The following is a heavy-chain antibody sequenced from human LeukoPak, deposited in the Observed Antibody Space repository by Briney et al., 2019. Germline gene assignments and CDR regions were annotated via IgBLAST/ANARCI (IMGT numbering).Heavy chain of an antibody. CDR3: ASAWHLGIVVVMLDS. CDR1: GFTFSSYS. CDR2: ISSSSSYI. D-gene: IGHD3-22*01. V-gene: IGHV3-21*01. Sequence: PGGSLRLSCAASGFTFSSYSMNWVRQAPGKGLEWVSFISSSSSYIYYADSVKGRFTISRDNAKNSLYLQMNSLRAEDTAVYYCASAWHLGIVVVMLDSWGQGTLVTVSS. J-gene: IGHJ4*02.